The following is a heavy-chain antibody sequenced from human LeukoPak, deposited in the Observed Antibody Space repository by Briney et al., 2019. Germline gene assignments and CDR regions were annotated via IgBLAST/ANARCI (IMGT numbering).Heavy chain of an antibody. J-gene: IGHJ3*02. D-gene: IGHD6-13*01. Sequence: GGSLRLSCAASGFTFSSYGMHWVRQAPGKGLEWVAVIPYDGSNKYYADSVKGRFAISRDNSKNTLYLQMNSLRAEDTAVYYCAKGFSMLNRIAAAGQYLFFDIWGQGTMVTVSS. CDR3: AKGFSMLNRIAAAGQYLFFDI. V-gene: IGHV3-30*18. CDR2: IPYDGSNK. CDR1: GFTFSSYG.